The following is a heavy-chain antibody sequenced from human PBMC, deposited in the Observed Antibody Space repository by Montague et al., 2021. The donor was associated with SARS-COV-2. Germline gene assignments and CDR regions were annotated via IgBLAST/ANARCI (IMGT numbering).Heavy chain of an antibody. CDR1: GFAFSDYW. J-gene: IGHJ4*02. V-gene: IGHV3-74*01. CDR3: VRDGDHWDFDY. D-gene: IGHD2-21*01. CDR2: IKGDGTNT. Sequence: SLRLSCAASGFAFSDYWMHWVRQAPGKGLVWVSRIKGDGTNTIYADSAKGRFAISRDNAQNTVYLQMSSLRAEDAAVYYCVRDGDHWDFDYWGQGALVTVSS.